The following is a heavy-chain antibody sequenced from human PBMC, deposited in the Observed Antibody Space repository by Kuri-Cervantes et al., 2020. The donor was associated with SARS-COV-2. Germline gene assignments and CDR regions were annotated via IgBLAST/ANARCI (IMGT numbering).Heavy chain of an antibody. CDR1: GFTFSRYD. J-gene: IGHJ6*02. CDR2: ISSDGGYT. Sequence: GGSLRLSCSASGFTFSRYDIHCVRQAPGKGPEYVSAISSDGGYTFYADSLKGRFTVSRDNSKNTLYLQMGSLRAEDMAVYYCARGLVRGIIQWYYYAMDFWGQGTTVTVSS. D-gene: IGHD3-10*01. CDR3: ARGLVRGIIQWYYYAMDF. V-gene: IGHV3-64*02.